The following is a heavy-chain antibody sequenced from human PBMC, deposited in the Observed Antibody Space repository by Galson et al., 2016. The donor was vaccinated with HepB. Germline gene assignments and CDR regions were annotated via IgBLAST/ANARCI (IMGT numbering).Heavy chain of an antibody. V-gene: IGHV1-69*13. CDR2: MIPMLATA. CDR1: GGTFSRFA. CDR3: ARSFWGKYETGYYHYALDV. J-gene: IGHJ6*02. Sequence: SVKVSCKASGGTFSRFAISWVRQAPGQGLEWMGGMIPMLATAHYAQRFQGRVTVSADESTSTAYMELRSLRSDDTAVYYCARSFWGKYETGYYHYALDVWGQGTTVTVSS. D-gene: IGHD3-16*01.